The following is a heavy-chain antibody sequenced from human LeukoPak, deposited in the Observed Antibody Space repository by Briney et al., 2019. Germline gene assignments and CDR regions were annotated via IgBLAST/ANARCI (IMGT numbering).Heavy chain of an antibody. CDR1: GYTFTGYY. J-gene: IGHJ6*03. V-gene: IGHV1-2*02. Sequence: ASVKVSCKASGYTFTGYYLHWVRQAPGQGLEWLGWSNPDTGGTNYAQKFQGRVTVIRNTASITAYIELRRLQSDDTAVYYCARDVRYSNYMDVWGKGTTVTVSS. CDR2: SNPDTGGT. CDR3: ARDVRYSNYMDV. D-gene: IGHD5-12*01.